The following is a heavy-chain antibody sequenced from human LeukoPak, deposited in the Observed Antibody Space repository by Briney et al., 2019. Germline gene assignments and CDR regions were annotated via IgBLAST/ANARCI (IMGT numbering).Heavy chain of an antibody. D-gene: IGHD1-14*01. J-gene: IGHJ2*01. V-gene: IGHV3-7*03. CDR2: IKQDGSEK. CDR3: AKGEPVGWYFDL. Sequence: PGRSLRLSCAASGFTFSSHVFHWVRQAPGKGLEWVANIKQDGSEKYYVDSVKGRFTISRDNAKNSLYLQMNSLRAEDTAVYYCAKGEPVGWYFDLWGRGTLVTVSS. CDR1: GFTFSSHV.